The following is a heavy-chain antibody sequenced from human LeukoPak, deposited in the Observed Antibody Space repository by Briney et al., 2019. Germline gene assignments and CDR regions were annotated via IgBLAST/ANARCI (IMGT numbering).Heavy chain of an antibody. D-gene: IGHD4-17*01. V-gene: IGHV3-21*01. CDR1: GFTSSTYS. Sequence: GGSLRLSCAASGFTSSTYSMNWVRQAPGKGLEWVSSISSSSDYIYYADSLKGRFTISRDNAKNSLYLNIHSLRAEDTAVYYCARDRADPDYGDYVFAYWGQGTLVTVSS. CDR3: ARDRADPDYGDYVFAY. J-gene: IGHJ4*02. CDR2: ISSSSDYI.